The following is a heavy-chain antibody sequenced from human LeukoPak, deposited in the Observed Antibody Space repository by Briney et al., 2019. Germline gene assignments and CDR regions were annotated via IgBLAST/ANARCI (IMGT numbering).Heavy chain of an antibody. CDR3: ARARIVVVPAAIRYYYYYYMDV. D-gene: IGHD2-2*01. CDR2: ISSSSSYI. J-gene: IGHJ6*03. Sequence: GGSLRLSCAASGFTFSSYSMNWVRQAPGKGLEWVSSISSSSSYIYYADSVKGRFTISRDNAKNSLYLQMNSLRAEDTAVYYCARARIVVVPAAIRYYYYYYMDVWGKGTTVTVSS. V-gene: IGHV3-21*01. CDR1: GFTFSSYS.